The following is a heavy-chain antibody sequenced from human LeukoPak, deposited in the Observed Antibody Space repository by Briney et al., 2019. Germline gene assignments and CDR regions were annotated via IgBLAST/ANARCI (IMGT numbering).Heavy chain of an antibody. CDR2: IYYSGST. Sequence: PSETLSLTCTVSGGSISSSSYYWGWIRQPPGKGLEWIGSIYYSGSTYYNPSLKRRVTISVDTSKNQFSLKLSSVTAADTAVYYCARGYYYGSGSYHPYWGQGTLVTVSS. J-gene: IGHJ4*02. CDR3: ARGYYYGSGSYHPY. CDR1: GGSISSSSYY. D-gene: IGHD3-10*01. V-gene: IGHV4-39*01.